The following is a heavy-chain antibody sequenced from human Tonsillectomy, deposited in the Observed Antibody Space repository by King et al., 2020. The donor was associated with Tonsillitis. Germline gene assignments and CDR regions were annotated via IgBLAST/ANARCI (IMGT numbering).Heavy chain of an antibody. Sequence: QLQESGPGLVKPSQTLSLTCTVSGASISSGSSYWSWIRQPAGKALEWIGRFYTSGTFNYNPSLKSRVTMSVDTSKNQFSLQLNSVTAADTAVYYCATAGDGYPDTFDIWGQGTMVAVSS. D-gene: IGHD5-24*01. CDR1: GASISSGSSY. CDR3: ATAGDGYPDTFDI. CDR2: FYTSGTF. J-gene: IGHJ3*02. V-gene: IGHV4-61*02.